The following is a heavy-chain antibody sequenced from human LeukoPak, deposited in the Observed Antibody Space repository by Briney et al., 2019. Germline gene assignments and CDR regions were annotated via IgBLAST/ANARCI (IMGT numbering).Heavy chain of an antibody. V-gene: IGHV3-33*06. CDR1: GFTFSSYG. J-gene: IGHJ6*02. CDR3: AKEPQWTARYYGMDV. D-gene: IGHD6-19*01. Sequence: GGSLRLSCAASGFTFSSYGMHWVRQAPGKGLEWEAVIWYDGSNKYYADSVKGRFTISRDNSKNTLYVQMNRLRAEDMAVYYCAKEPQWTARYYGMDVWGQGTTVTVSS. CDR2: IWYDGSNK.